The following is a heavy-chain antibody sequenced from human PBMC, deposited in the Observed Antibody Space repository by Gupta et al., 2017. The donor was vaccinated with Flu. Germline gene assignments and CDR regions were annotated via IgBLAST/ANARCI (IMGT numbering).Heavy chain of an antibody. CDR3: ASLYNYGMDV. CDR2: IYSGGST. J-gene: IGHJ6*02. Sequence: EVQLVESGGGLVQPGGSLSLSWAASGFTVSRKDMSWVRQAPGKGLEWVSVIYSGGSTYYADSVKGRFAISRDNSKNTLYLQMNSLRVEDTAVYYCASLYNYGMDVWGQGTTVSVSS. V-gene: IGHV3-66*02. CDR1: GFTVSRKD.